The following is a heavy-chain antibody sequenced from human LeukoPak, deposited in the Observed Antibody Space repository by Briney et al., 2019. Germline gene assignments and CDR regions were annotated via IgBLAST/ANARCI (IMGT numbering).Heavy chain of an antibody. CDR2: ISAYNGNT. CDR1: GYTFSTYN. Sequence: GASVKVSCKASGYTFSTYNVHWVRQAPGQGLEWMGWISAYNGNTNYAQKLQGRVTMTTDTSTSTAYMELRSLRSDDTAVYYCARGATYYDFWSGYFGAADYWGQGTLVTVSS. CDR3: ARGATYYDFWSGYFGAADY. D-gene: IGHD3-3*01. J-gene: IGHJ4*02. V-gene: IGHV1-18*04.